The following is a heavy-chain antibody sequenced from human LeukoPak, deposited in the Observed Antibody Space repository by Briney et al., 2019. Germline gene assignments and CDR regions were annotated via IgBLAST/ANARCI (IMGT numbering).Heavy chain of an antibody. Sequence: ASVKVSCKASGYTFPSYGISWVRQAPGQGLEWMGWISAYNGNTNYAQKLQGRVTMTTDTSTSTAYMELRSLRSDDTAVYYCARVALYSSSWYGAFDIWGQGTMVTVSS. CDR2: ISAYNGNT. V-gene: IGHV1-18*01. D-gene: IGHD6-13*01. CDR3: ARVALYSSSWYGAFDI. CDR1: GYTFPSYG. J-gene: IGHJ3*02.